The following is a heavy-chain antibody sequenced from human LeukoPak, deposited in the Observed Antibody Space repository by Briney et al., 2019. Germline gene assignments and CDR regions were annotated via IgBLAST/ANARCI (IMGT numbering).Heavy chain of an antibody. CDR1: GFTFSSYW. D-gene: IGHD6-13*01. CDR2: IKQDGSEK. J-gene: IGHJ3*02. V-gene: IGHV3-7*03. Sequence: GGSLRLSCAASGFTFSSYWMSWVRQAPGKGLEWVANIKQDGSEKYYVDSVKGRFTISRDNAKNSLYLQMNSLRAEDTAVYYCARFRSGSRWGPLDAFDIWGQGTMVTVSS. CDR3: ARFRSGSRWGPLDAFDI.